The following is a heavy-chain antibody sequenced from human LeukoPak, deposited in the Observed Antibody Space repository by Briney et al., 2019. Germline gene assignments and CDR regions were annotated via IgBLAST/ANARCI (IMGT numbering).Heavy chain of an antibody. CDR1: GGSISSSSYY. Sequence: SETLSLTCTVSGGSISSSSYYWGWIRQPPGKGLEWIGSIYYSGSTYYNPSLKSRVTISVDTSKNQFSLKLSSVTAADTAVYYCARDGDYYDSSGYPAWGQGTLVTVSS. V-gene: IGHV4-39*07. CDR2: IYYSGST. D-gene: IGHD3-22*01. J-gene: IGHJ5*02. CDR3: ARDGDYYDSSGYPA.